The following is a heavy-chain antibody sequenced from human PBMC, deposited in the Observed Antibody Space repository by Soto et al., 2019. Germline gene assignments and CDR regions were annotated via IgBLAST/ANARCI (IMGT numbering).Heavy chain of an antibody. D-gene: IGHD2-15*01. Sequence: PSETLSLTCTVSGGSISSSSYYWGWIRQPPGKGLEWIGSIYYSGSTYYNPSLKSRVTISVDTSKNQFSLKLSSVTAADTAVYYSARLGRVVVVATPRIDGMDLWGQGTTVT. CDR2: IYYSGST. V-gene: IGHV4-39*01. J-gene: IGHJ6*02. CDR3: ARLGRVVVVATPRIDGMDL. CDR1: GGSISSSSYY.